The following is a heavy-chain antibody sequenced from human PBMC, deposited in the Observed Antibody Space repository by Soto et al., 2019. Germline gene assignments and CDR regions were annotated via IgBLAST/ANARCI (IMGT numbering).Heavy chain of an antibody. CDR1: GFSLSTIGVG. CDR2: IYWDDDK. D-gene: IGHD2-21*02. V-gene: IGHV2-5*02. Sequence: QITLKESGPTLVKPTQTLTLTCTFSGFSLSTIGVGVGWIRQPPGKALEWLALIYWDDDKRYSPSLKSRLTGTKNTSKTLVVLTMTNQDPADTATYYCVQSRCGGDCLQSYSSHSYYGLDVWGQGTTVTVSS. J-gene: IGHJ6*02. CDR3: VQSRCGGDCLQSYSSHSYYGLDV.